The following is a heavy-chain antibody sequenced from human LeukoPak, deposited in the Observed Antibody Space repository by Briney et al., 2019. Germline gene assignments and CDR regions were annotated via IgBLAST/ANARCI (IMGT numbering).Heavy chain of an antibody. V-gene: IGHV3-64D*09. D-gene: IGHD4-17*01. CDR2: ISSNGGNT. CDR1: GFSFSICS. J-gene: IGHJ4*02. Sequence: PGGSLRLSCSASGFSFSICSMHWVRQAPGKGLEYVSAISSNGGNTNYADSVKGRFTISRDNSKNTLYLQMSSLRAEDTAVYYCVKATVTSGYFDYFDYWGQGTLVTVSS. CDR3: VKATVTSGYFDYFDY.